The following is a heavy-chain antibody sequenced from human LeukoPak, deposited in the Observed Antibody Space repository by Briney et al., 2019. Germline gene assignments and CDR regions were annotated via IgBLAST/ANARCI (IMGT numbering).Heavy chain of an antibody. D-gene: IGHD3-10*01. J-gene: IGHJ4*02. CDR3: ARGGTMVRGVPDY. Sequence: ASVKVSCKASGYTFTGYYMHWVRQAPGQGLEWMGRINPNSGGTNYAQKFQGRVTMTRDTSISTAYMELSRLRSVDTAVYYCARGGTMVRGVPDYWGQGTLVTVSS. V-gene: IGHV1-2*06. CDR1: GYTFTGYY. CDR2: INPNSGGT.